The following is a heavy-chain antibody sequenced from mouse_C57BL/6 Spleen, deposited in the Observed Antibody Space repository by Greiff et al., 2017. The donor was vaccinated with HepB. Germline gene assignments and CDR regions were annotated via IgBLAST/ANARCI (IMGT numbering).Heavy chain of an antibody. CDR2: ISYSGST. D-gene: IGHD1-1*01. CDR1: GYSITSDY. Sequence: DVKLQESGPGLAKPSQTLSLTCSVTGYSITSDYWNWIRKFPGNKLEYMGYISYSGSTYYNPSLKSRISITRDTSKNQYYLQLNSVTTEDTATYYCARIRYYYGSSPYWYFDVWGTGTTVTVSS. CDR3: ARIRYYYGSSPYWYFDV. J-gene: IGHJ1*03. V-gene: IGHV3-8*01.